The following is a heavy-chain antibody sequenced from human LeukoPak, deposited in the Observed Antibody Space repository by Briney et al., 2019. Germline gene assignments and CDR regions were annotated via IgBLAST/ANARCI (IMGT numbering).Heavy chain of an antibody. Sequence: GGSLRLSCAASGFPFSGYTMNWVRQAPGKGLEWVSSITSSGSYIYYADSVKGRFTISRDNAKNSLFLQMNSLRAEDTAVYYCATYYDFWSGYMYYFDYWGQGTLVTVSS. V-gene: IGHV3-21*01. CDR2: ITSSGSYI. D-gene: IGHD3-3*01. CDR1: GFPFSGYT. CDR3: ATYYDFWSGYMYYFDY. J-gene: IGHJ4*02.